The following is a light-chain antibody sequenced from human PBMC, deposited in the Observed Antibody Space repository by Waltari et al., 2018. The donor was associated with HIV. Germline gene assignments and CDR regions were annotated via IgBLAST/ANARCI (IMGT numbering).Light chain of an antibody. J-gene: IGKJ5*01. Sequence: DIEMTQSPSSLSASVGDRVTITCHASQDIRKFLSWFQQKPGRAPKVLIYDASNLESGVPSRFSGSGSGTDFTFTISGLQPEDIATYYCQQYDNFPITFGQGTRLEIK. CDR2: DAS. CDR1: QDIRKF. CDR3: QQYDNFPIT. V-gene: IGKV1-33*01.